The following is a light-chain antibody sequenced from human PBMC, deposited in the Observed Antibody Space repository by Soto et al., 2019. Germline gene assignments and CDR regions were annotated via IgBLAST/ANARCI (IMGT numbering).Light chain of an antibody. CDR1: NSDVGGYNY. Sequence: QSALAQPASVSGSPGQSITISCTGTNSDVGGYNYVSWFQQHPGKAPKLMIYDVSDRPSGASNRFSGSKSGNMASLTISGLQAEDEADYYCSSYTSGALYVFGTGTKVTVL. J-gene: IGLJ1*01. CDR2: DVS. CDR3: SSYTSGALYV. V-gene: IGLV2-14*01.